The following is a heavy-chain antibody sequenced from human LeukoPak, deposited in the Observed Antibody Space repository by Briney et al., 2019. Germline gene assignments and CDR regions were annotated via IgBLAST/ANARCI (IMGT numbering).Heavy chain of an antibody. V-gene: IGHV4-38-2*01. CDR2: IYHSGST. Sequence: SETLSLTCAVSGYSISSGYYWGWIRQPPGKGLEWIGSIYHSGSTYYNPSLKSRVTISVDTSKNQFSLKLSSAPAADTAVYYCAKQPYSGSYGYYFDYWGQGTLVSVSS. D-gene: IGHD1-26*01. J-gene: IGHJ4*02. CDR3: AKQPYSGSYGYYFDY. CDR1: GYSISSGYY.